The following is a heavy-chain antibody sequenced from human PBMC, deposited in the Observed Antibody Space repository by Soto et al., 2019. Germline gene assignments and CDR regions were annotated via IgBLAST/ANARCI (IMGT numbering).Heavy chain of an antibody. CDR3: ARDYYRFNSGYGFSMDV. V-gene: IGHV3-30-3*01. CDR2: ISYDGSSK. D-gene: IGHD5-12*01. Sequence: QVQLVESGGGVVQPGRSLRLSCAASGFTFSSYALHWVRQAPGKGLEWVAVISYDGSSKYYADSVKGRFTVSRDNSKNXXYLQMNSLRAEDTAVYYCARDYYRFNSGYGFSMDVWGQGTTVTVSS. J-gene: IGHJ6*02. CDR1: GFTFSSYA.